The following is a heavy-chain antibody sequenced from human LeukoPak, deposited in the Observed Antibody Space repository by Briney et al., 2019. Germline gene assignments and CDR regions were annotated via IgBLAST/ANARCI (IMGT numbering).Heavy chain of an antibody. J-gene: IGHJ4*02. Sequence: SQTLSLTCTVSGGSISCNNSYWGWIRQPPGKGLEWIGCIYYSGSTYYNPSLKSRVTISVDTSKNQFSLKLSSVTAADTAVYYCARLSTIAAAADWTYDYWGQGTLVTVSS. CDR1: GGSISCNNSY. D-gene: IGHD6-13*01. CDR3: ARLSTIAAAADWTYDY. CDR2: IYYSGST. V-gene: IGHV4-39*01.